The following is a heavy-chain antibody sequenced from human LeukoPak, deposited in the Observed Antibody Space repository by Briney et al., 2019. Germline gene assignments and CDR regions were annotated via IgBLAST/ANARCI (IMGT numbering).Heavy chain of an antibody. D-gene: IGHD4-17*01. V-gene: IGHV3-48*02. J-gene: IGHJ4*02. CDR1: GFTFSSYI. CDR3: ARDRGYGDHGLFVY. CDR2: ICSSSSTI. Sequence: GGSLRLSWAASGFTFSSYIMSWVRQAPGKGLEWVSYICSSSSTIYYADSVKGRFTISRDNAKNSLYVQMKSLRDEDTAVYYCARDRGYGDHGLFVYWGQGTLVTVSS.